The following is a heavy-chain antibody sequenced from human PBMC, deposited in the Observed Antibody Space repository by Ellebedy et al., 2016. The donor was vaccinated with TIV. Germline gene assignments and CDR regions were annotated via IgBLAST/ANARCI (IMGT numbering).Heavy chain of an antibody. CDR1: GFTFTTFW. V-gene: IGHV3-7*04. CDR2: INQDGSEK. D-gene: IGHD1/OR15-1a*01. J-gene: IGHJ4*02. Sequence: GESLKISCAASGFTFTTFWMSWVRQAPGKGLEWVGNINQDGSEKCYGDSVKGRFTISRYNAKNSVYLQMNSLRAEDTAVYYCARENWYNDYWGQGTLVTVSS. CDR3: ARENWYNDY.